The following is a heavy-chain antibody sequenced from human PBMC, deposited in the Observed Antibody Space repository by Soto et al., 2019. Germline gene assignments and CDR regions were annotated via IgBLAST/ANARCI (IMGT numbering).Heavy chain of an antibody. Sequence: SQTLSLTCVISGDSVSSNGACWDWIRQSPSRGLQWLGRIYYRSKWFHDYAASVESRMAINPDTSRNQFSLQLNYVTPEDTAVYYCARVHCSAGTCLDGLDFWGQGTTVTVSS. J-gene: IGHJ6*02. V-gene: IGHV6-1*01. CDR1: GDSVSSNGAC. D-gene: IGHD2-15*01. CDR2: IYYRSKWFH. CDR3: ARVHCSAGTCLDGLDF.